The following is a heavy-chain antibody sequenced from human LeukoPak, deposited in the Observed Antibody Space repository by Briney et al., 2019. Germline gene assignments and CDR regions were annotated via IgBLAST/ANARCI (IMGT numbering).Heavy chain of an antibody. CDR2: VSAYNGNT. CDR3: ARGPRWLQSAIDY. D-gene: IGHD5-24*01. V-gene: IGHV1-18*01. Sequence: ASVKVSCKASGYTFTGYAISWVRQAPGQGLEWMGWVSAYNGNTKYAQNFQGRVTMTTDTSTSTAYMELRSLRSDDTAVYYCARGPRWLQSAIDYWGQGTLVTVSS. CDR1: GYTFTGYA. J-gene: IGHJ4*02.